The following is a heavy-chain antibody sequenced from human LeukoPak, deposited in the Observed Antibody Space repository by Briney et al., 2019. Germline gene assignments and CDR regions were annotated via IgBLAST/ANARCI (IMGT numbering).Heavy chain of an antibody. D-gene: IGHD4-23*01. Sequence: GGSLRLSCAASGFTFSSYGMSWVRQAPGKGLEWVSAISGSGGSTYYADSVKGRFTISRDNSKNTLYLQMNSLRAEDTAVYYCAKSGYGGNPPYYYYMDVWGKGTTVTVSS. CDR3: AKSGYGGNPPYYYYMDV. CDR1: GFTFSSYG. J-gene: IGHJ6*03. CDR2: ISGSGGST. V-gene: IGHV3-23*01.